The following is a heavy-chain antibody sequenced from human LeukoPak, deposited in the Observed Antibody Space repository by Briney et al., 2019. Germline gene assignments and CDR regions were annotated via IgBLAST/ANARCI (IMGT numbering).Heavy chain of an antibody. D-gene: IGHD4-11*01. Sequence: GGSLRLSCAASGFTFTDYAINWVRQAPGKGLEWVSAISGSGGSTYYADSVKGRFTISRDNSKNTLYLQMNSLRAEDTAVYYCAKPPYSNSMYYYGMDVWGQGTTVTVSS. CDR3: AKPPYSNSMYYYGMDV. CDR2: ISGSGGST. CDR1: GFTFTDYA. V-gene: IGHV3-23*01. J-gene: IGHJ6*02.